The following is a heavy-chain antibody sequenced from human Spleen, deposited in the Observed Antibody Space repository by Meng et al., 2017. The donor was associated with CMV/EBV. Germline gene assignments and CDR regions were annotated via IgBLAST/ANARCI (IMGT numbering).Heavy chain of an antibody. Sequence: ESLKISCSVSGGPVSSGSHHWSWIRQSPGKRLEWIGNIYHTGTTTYNPSLTSRVTMSVDPSRNQFSLTLSSLNASDTAVYYCARIRGYSLPEFWGRGILVTVSS. CDR2: IYHTGTT. CDR1: GGPVSSGSHH. J-gene: IGHJ4*02. V-gene: IGHV4-61*01. CDR3: ARIRGYSLPEF. D-gene: IGHD5-18*01.